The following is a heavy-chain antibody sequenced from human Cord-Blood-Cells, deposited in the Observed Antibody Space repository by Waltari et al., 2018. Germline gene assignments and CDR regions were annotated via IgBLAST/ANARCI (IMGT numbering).Heavy chain of an antibody. Sequence: EVQLLESGGGLVQPGGSLRLSCAASGFTFSSYAMSWVRQAPGKGLEWVSAISGSGGSTYYADSVKGRFTISRDNSKNTLYLQMNSLRAEDTAVYYCAKDQCSSTSCPIGDFDYWGQGTLVTVSS. CDR2: ISGSGGST. CDR3: AKDQCSSTSCPIGDFDY. D-gene: IGHD2-2*01. J-gene: IGHJ4*02. CDR1: GFTFSSYA. V-gene: IGHV3-23*01.